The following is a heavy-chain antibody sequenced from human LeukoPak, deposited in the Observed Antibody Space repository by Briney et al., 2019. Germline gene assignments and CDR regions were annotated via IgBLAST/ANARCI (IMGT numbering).Heavy chain of an antibody. D-gene: IGHD2-15*01. V-gene: IGHV4-4*02. Sequence: SETLSLTCAVSGGSISSSNWWSWVRQPPGKGLEWIGEIYHSGSTNYNPSLKSRVTISVDKSKNQFSLKLSSVTAADTAVYYCATIGYCSGGSCLPGAFDIWGQGTMVTVSS. CDR3: ATIGYCSGGSCLPGAFDI. CDR2: IYHSGST. CDR1: GGSISSSNW. J-gene: IGHJ3*02.